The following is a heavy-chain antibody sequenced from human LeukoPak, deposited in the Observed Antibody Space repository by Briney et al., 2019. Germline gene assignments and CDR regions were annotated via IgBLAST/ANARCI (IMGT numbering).Heavy chain of an antibody. J-gene: IGHJ6*02. Sequence: ASVRVSCKVSGYTLTQLSMHWVRQAPGKGGEWRGGFDPEDGETIYAKKSQGRVTMPEDTSTDTAYMELSRLRSEDTAVYYCATDVLRFLDHVDYGMDVWGQGTTVTVSS. D-gene: IGHD3-3*01. V-gene: IGHV1-24*01. CDR2: FDPEDGET. CDR1: GYTLTQLS. CDR3: ATDVLRFLDHVDYGMDV.